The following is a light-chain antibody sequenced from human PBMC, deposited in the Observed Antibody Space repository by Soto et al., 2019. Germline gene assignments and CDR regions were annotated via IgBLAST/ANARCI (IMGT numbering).Light chain of an antibody. J-gene: IGKJ4*01. CDR1: QSVNNY. Sequence: EIVLTQSPVTLSLSPGERATLSCRASQSVNNYLAWYQQKPGQAPRLLIYDASSRATGIPDRFSGGGSGTDFTLTISRLEPEDFAVYYCQQFSSYPLTFGGGTKVDI. V-gene: IGKV3-20*01. CDR3: QQFSSYPLT. CDR2: DAS.